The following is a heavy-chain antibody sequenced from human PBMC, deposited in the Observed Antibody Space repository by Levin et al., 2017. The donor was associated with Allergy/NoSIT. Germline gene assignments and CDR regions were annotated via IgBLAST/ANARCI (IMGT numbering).Heavy chain of an antibody. CDR2: IKSKTDGGTT. Sequence: PGGSLRLSCAASGFTFSNAWMNWVRQAPGKGLEWVGRIKSKTDGGTTDYAAPVRGRFTISTDDSKNTLYLQMNSLTTEDTAVYYCTRGRYGDYYFDHWGQGTLVTVSS. CDR3: TRGRYGDYYFDH. J-gene: IGHJ4*02. V-gene: IGHV3-15*05. CDR1: GFTFSNAW. D-gene: IGHD4-17*01.